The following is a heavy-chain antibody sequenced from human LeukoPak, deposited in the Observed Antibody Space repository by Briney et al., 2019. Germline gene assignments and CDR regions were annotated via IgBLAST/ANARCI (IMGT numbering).Heavy chain of an antibody. J-gene: IGHJ6*02. Sequence: GGSLRLSCAASGFTFSNYAMSWVRQALGKGLEWVSAISSGVGSTYYADSVEGRFTISRDNSKNTVYLQMNSLRAEDTAVYYCARVVAGSVYNSGMDVWGQGTTVTVSS. D-gene: IGHD3-10*01. CDR3: ARVVAGSVYNSGMDV. CDR2: ISSGVGST. CDR1: GFTFSNYA. V-gene: IGHV3-23*01.